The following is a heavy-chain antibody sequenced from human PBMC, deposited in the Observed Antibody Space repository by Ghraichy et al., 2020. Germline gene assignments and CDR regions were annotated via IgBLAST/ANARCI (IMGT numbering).Heavy chain of an antibody. J-gene: IGHJ4*02. CDR1: GYVFSGYW. CDR2: IYPGDSDT. CDR3: ARGGFAYGYMD. D-gene: IGHD5-18*01. V-gene: IGHV5-51*01. Sequence: GESLNISCKASGYVFSGYWIGWVRQMPGKGLEWMGTIYPGDSDTRYSPSLQGQVTISADKSISTAFLQWSSLKASDSAIYYCARGGFAYGYMDWGQGTLVTVSS.